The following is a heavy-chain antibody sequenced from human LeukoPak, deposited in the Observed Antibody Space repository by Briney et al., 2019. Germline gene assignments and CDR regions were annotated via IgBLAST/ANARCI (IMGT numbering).Heavy chain of an antibody. CDR2: IIPIFGTA. Sequence: TVNVSYKSCRHTFSLYSIICVPQASAQGREWMGAIIPIFGTANYAQKFQRRVKITAYNSTSTVYMELRSLGPEPTAVYYCAIDQGEVPAATQAEYFQHWGKGNLVTVPS. D-gene: IGHD2-2*01. J-gene: IGHJ1*01. V-gene: IGHV1-69*06. CDR3: AIDQGEVPAATQAEYFQH. CDR1: RHTFSLYS.